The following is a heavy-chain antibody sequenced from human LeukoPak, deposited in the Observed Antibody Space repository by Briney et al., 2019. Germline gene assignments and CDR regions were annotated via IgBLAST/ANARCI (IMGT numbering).Heavy chain of an antibody. CDR3: AGPPIDSGSSWYYFDY. CDR2: IIPIFGTA. Sequence: SVKVSCKASGGTFSSYAISWVRQAPGQGLEWMGGIIPIFGTANYAQKFQGRVTITADESTSTAYMELSSLRSEDTAVYYCAGPPIDSGSSWYYFDYWGQGTLVTVSS. J-gene: IGHJ4*02. V-gene: IGHV1-69*13. CDR1: GGTFSSYA. D-gene: IGHD6-13*01.